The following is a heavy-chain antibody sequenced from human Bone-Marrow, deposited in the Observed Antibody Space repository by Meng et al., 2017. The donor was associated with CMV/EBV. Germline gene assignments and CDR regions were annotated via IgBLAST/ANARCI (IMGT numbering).Heavy chain of an antibody. CDR2: ISAYNGNT. CDR3: ARAITDFWSGYYGRPNWFDP. CDR1: GYTFTSYG. D-gene: IGHD3-3*01. J-gene: IGHJ5*02. Sequence: ASVKVSCKASGYTFTSYGISWVRQAPGQGLEWMGWISAYNGNTNYAQKLQGRVTMTTDTSTSTAYMELRSLRSDDTAVYYCARAITDFWSGYYGRPNWFDPWGQGTLVTVS. V-gene: IGHV1-18*01.